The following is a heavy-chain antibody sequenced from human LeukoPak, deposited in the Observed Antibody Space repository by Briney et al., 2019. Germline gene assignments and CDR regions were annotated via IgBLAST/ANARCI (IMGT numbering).Heavy chain of an antibody. D-gene: IGHD5-18*01. V-gene: IGHV4-34*01. CDR2: INHSGST. J-gene: IGHJ6*03. CDR3: ARRPHTAMVFYYYYYYMDV. Sequence: PSETLSLTCAVYGGSFSGYYWSWIRQPPGKGLEWIGEINHSGSTNYNPSLKSRVTISVDTSKNQFSLKLSSVTAVDTAVYYCARRPHTAMVFYYYYYYMDVWGKGTTVTVSS. CDR1: GGSFSGYY.